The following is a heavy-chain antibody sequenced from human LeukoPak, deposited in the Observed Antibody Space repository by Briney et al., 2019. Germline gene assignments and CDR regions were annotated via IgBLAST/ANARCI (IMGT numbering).Heavy chain of an antibody. CDR1: RFTFSRCS. CDR3: ARAQSVVVVPATITYFTDV. CDR2: ISSSSDTV. D-gene: IGHD2-2*01. V-gene: IGHV3-48*04. Sequence: GGSLRLSCAASRFTFSRCSMIWVRQAPGKGLEWISYISSSSDTVYYTDSVKGRFTISRDNAKNSLFLQMSSLRAEDTAVYYCARAQSVVVVPATITYFTDVWGKGTTVTVSS. J-gene: IGHJ6*03.